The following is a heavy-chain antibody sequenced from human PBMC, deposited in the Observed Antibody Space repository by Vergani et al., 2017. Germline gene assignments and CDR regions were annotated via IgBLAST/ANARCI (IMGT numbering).Heavy chain of an antibody. V-gene: IGHV4-59*01. Sequence: QVQLQESGPGLVKPSETLSLTCTVSGGSISSYYWSWIRQPPGKGLEWIGYIYYSGSTNYNPSLKSRVTISVDTSKNQFSLKLSSVTAADTAVYYCARTTTVPNYYYYGMDVWGQGTTVTVSS. CDR3: ARTTTVPNYYYYGMDV. J-gene: IGHJ6*02. D-gene: IGHD4-17*01. CDR1: GGSISSYY. CDR2: IYYSGST.